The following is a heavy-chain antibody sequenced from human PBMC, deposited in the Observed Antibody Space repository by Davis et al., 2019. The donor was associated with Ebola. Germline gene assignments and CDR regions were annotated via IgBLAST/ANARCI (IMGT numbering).Heavy chain of an antibody. Sequence: PSETLSLTCTVSGGSISSYYWSWIRQSPGKELEWIGYVYYSGSTNCNPSLNSRVTISVDTSKNQFSLKLSSVTAADTAVYYCARAYGDKSGYFDYWGQGILVTVSS. CDR1: GGSISSYY. CDR3: ARAYGDKSGYFDY. CDR2: VYYSGST. D-gene: IGHD4-23*01. V-gene: IGHV4-59*01. J-gene: IGHJ4*02.